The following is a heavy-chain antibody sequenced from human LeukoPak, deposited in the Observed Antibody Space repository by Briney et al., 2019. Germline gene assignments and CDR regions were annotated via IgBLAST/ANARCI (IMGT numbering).Heavy chain of an antibody. CDR2: IYYSGST. CDR1: GGSVSSGSYY. Sequence: SETLSLTCTVSGGSVSSGSYYWGWLRQPPGRGLEGFGYIYYSGSTNYNPSLKSRVTISVDTSKNQFSLKLSSVTAADTAVYYCARMVNWGSGSHFDYWGQGTLVTVSS. D-gene: IGHD3-16*01. V-gene: IGHV4-61*01. J-gene: IGHJ4*02. CDR3: ARMVNWGSGSHFDY.